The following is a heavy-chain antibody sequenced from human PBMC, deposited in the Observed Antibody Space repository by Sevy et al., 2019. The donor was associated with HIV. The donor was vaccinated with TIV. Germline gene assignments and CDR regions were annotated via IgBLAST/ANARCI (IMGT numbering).Heavy chain of an antibody. J-gene: IGHJ4*02. V-gene: IGHV1-24*01. CDR1: GYTLTKLG. CDR2: FDPEDGET. CDR3: ATTKDYYESSGSPFDY. Sequence: ASVKVSSKVSGYTLTKLGMHWVRQAPGKGLEWMGSFDPEDGETIYAQKFQGRLTMTEDTSTDTAYMDLSSLRSEDTAVYFCATTKDYYESSGSPFDYWGQGTVVTVSS. D-gene: IGHD3-22*01.